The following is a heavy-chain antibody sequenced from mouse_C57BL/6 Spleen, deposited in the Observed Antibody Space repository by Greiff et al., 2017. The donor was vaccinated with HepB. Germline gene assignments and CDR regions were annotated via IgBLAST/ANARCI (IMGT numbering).Heavy chain of an antibody. Sequence: EVKLQESGGGLVKPGGSLKLSCAASGFTFSSYAMSWVRQTPEKRLEWVATISDGGSYTYYPDNVKGRFTISRDNAKNNLYLQMSHLKSEDTAMYYCANYGNFYAMDYWGQGTSVTVSS. CDR2: ISDGGSYT. V-gene: IGHV5-4*03. D-gene: IGHD2-1*01. J-gene: IGHJ4*01. CDR1: GFTFSSYA. CDR3: ANYGNFYAMDY.